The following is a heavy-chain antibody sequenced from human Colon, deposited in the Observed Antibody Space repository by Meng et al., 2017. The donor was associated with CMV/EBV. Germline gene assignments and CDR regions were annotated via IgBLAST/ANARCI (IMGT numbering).Heavy chain of an antibody. Sequence: GGSLRLSCTASGFNLSSYSMNWVRQAPGKGLEWVSSISSSSSYIYYADSVKGRVTISRDNAKNSLFLQMNSLRAEDTAAYYCATQRWAIGPAGTSWGQGTLVTVSS. CDR3: ATQRWAIGPAGTS. CDR1: GFNLSSYS. J-gene: IGHJ4*02. CDR2: ISSSSSYI. D-gene: IGHD6-13*01. V-gene: IGHV3-21*06.